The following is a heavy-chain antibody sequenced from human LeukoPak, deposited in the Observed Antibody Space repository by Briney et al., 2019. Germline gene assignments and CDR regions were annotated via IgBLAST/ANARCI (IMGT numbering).Heavy chain of an antibody. D-gene: IGHD3-22*01. CDR1: GYTFTGYY. V-gene: IGHV1-2*02. J-gene: IGHJ3*02. Sequence: ASVKVSCKASGYTFTGYYMHWVRQAPGQGLEWMGWNNPNSGGTNYAQKLQGRVTMTTDTSTSTAYMELRSLRSDDTAVYYCARENYDSSGYYYVGAFDIWGQGTMVTVSS. CDR2: NNPNSGGT. CDR3: ARENYDSSGYYYVGAFDI.